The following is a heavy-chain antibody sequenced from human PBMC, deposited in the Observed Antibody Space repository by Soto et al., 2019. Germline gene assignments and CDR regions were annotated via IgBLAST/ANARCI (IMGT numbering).Heavy chain of an antibody. Sequence: GGSLRLSCAASGFTFSSYAMSRVRQTPGKGLEWVSAISGSGGSTYYADSVKGRFTISRDNSKNTLYLQMNSLRAEDTAVYYCAKDVYCSSTSCPFDYWGQGTLVTVSS. D-gene: IGHD2-2*01. CDR3: AKDVYCSSTSCPFDY. V-gene: IGHV3-23*01. CDR2: ISGSGGST. J-gene: IGHJ4*02. CDR1: GFTFSSYA.